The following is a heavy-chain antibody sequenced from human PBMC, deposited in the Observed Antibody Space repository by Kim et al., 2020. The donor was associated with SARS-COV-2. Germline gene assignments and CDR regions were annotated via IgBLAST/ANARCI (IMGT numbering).Heavy chain of an antibody. CDR2: ISTSGSLT. CDR1: GFIFSNYE. J-gene: IGHJ4*02. Sequence: GGSLRLSCEASGFIFSNYEMMWVRQAPGQGLEWVSFISTSGSLTRHADSVRGRFTISRDDTKNFLYLQMNNLRVEDTATYYCASDTIGMEEFDYWGQGVLVTVSS. D-gene: IGHD2-8*01. CDR3: ASDTIGMEEFDY. V-gene: IGHV3-48*03.